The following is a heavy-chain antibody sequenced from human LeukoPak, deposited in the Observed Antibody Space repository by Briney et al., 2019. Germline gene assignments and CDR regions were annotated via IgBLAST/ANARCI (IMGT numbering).Heavy chain of an antibody. V-gene: IGHV4-39*07. CDR2: IYYSGST. Sequence: SETLSLTCTVSGGSISSSSYYWGWIRQPPGKGLEWIGSIYYSGSTYYNPSLKSRVTISVDTSKNQFSLKLSSVTAVDTAVYYCARDVVVAGGVNWFDPWGQGTLVTVSS. CDR1: GGSISSSSYY. J-gene: IGHJ5*02. D-gene: IGHD2-15*01. CDR3: ARDVVVAGGVNWFDP.